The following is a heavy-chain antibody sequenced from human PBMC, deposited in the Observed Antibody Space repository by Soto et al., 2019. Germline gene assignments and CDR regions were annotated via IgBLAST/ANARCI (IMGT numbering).Heavy chain of an antibody. Sequence: PGGSLRLSCAVSGFTFSNFAMAWVRQAPGEGLEWVSAISGSGDDTFYADSMKGRFTISRDNSKDTLYLQINSLRAEDTAVYYCANPIPKTGTTFGFWGQGTLVTVSS. CDR1: GFTFSNFA. CDR2: ISGSGDDT. CDR3: ANPIPKTGTTFGF. D-gene: IGHD1-1*01. V-gene: IGHV3-23*01. J-gene: IGHJ4*02.